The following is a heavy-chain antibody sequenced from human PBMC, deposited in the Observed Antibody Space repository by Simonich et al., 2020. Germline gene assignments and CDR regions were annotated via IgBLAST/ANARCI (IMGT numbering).Heavy chain of an antibody. CDR2: INSDRSST. CDR1: GFTFSSYW. CDR3: ARNRLDY. V-gene: IGHV3-74*01. J-gene: IGHJ4*02. Sequence: EVQLVESGGGLVQPGGSLRLSCAASGFTFSSYWMHWVRQAPGKGLGWDSRINSDRSSTSSADSGKGRFTIARANAKNMLYLQMNSLRAEDTAVYYCARNRLDYWGQGTLVTVSS.